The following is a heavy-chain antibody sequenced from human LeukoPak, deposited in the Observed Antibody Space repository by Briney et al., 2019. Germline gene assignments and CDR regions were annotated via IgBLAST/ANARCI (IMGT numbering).Heavy chain of an antibody. CDR3: ARLPDP. V-gene: IGHV4-61*02. Sequence: SETLSLTRTVSGGSISSGSYYWSWIRQPAGKGLEWIGRIYTSGITNYNPSLKSRVTISVDKSKNQFSLKLSSVTASDTAVYYCARLPDPWGQGTLVTVSS. CDR2: IYTSGIT. CDR1: GGSISSGSYY. J-gene: IGHJ5*02.